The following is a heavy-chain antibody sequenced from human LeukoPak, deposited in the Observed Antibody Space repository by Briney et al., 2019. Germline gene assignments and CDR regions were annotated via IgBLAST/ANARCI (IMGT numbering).Heavy chain of an antibody. D-gene: IGHD6-13*01. Sequence: ASVKVSCKASGGTFSSYAISWVRQAPGQGLEWMGGIIPIFGTANYAQKFQGRVTITTDESTSTAYMELSSLRSEDTAVYYCARGGYSSSWRGTYYYYGMDVWGQGTTVTVSS. CDR2: IIPIFGTA. V-gene: IGHV1-69*05. J-gene: IGHJ6*02. CDR1: GGTFSSYA. CDR3: ARGGYSSSWRGTYYYYGMDV.